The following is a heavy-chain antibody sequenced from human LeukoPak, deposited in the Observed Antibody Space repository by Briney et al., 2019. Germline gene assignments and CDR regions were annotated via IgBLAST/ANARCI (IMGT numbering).Heavy chain of an antibody. CDR3: ARQVGGSYDFDY. CDR2: IYYSGST. V-gene: IGHV4-59*08. J-gene: IGHJ4*02. CDR1: GGSISSYY. Sequence: SETLSLTCIVSGGSISSYYWSWIRQPPGKGLEWIGYIYYSGSTNYNPSLKSRVTISVDTSRNQFSLKLSSVTAADTAVYYCARQVGGSYDFDYWGQGTLVTVSS. D-gene: IGHD1-26*01.